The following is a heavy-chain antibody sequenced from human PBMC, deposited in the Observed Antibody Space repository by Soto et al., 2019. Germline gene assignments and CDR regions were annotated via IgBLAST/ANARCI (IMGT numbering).Heavy chain of an antibody. D-gene: IGHD2-2*01. CDR3: ARVPDLDYCSKTSCLYYFDY. Sequence: EVQLLGSGGGLVQPGGSLRLSCVASGFTFSSYVMSWVRQAPGKGLEWVSTINGHDDTTYYADSVKGRFIISRDNSKNSLYLQMNSLRAEDTAVYYCARVPDLDYCSKTSCLYYFDYWGQGALVTVSS. CDR2: INGHDDTT. J-gene: IGHJ4*02. V-gene: IGHV3-23*01. CDR1: GFTFSSYV.